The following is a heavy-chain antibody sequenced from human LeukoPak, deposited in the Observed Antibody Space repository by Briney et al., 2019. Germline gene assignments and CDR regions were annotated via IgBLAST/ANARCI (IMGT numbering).Heavy chain of an antibody. Sequence: SETLSLTCTVSGSSISSGYYWGWIRQPPGKGLEWIGSMFHTGSTYYNPSLKSRVTISVDTSKNQFSLKLSSVTAADTAVYYCARGGVTYYYDSSGYYEAKGFDYWGQGTLVTVSS. D-gene: IGHD3-22*01. CDR2: MFHTGST. CDR3: ARGGVTYYYDSSGYYEAKGFDY. CDR1: GSSISSGYY. V-gene: IGHV4-38-2*02. J-gene: IGHJ4*02.